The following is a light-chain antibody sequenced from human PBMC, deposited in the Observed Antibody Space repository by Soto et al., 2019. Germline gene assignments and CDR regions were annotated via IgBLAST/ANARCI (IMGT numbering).Light chain of an antibody. CDR1: SSNIGAGYD. CDR2: GNS. V-gene: IGLV1-40*01. Sequence: SVLTQPPSVSGAPGQRVTISCTGSSSNIGAGYDVHWYQQLPGTAPKLLISGNSNRPSGVPDRFSGSKSGTSASLAITGLQAEDEADYYCQSYDSSLSGWVFGGGTKLTVL. J-gene: IGLJ3*02. CDR3: QSYDSSLSGWV.